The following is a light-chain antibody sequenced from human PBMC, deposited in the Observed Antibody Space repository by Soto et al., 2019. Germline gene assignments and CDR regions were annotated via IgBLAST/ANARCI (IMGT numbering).Light chain of an antibody. Sequence: EIVLTQSPATLSLSPGERATLSCRASQSVSSYLAWYQQKPGQAPSLLIYDASNRATGIPARFSGSGSGTDLTLTISSLEPEDFAVYYCQQRSNWPAWTFGQGTKVEIK. CDR2: DAS. CDR1: QSVSSY. V-gene: IGKV3-11*01. CDR3: QQRSNWPAWT. J-gene: IGKJ1*01.